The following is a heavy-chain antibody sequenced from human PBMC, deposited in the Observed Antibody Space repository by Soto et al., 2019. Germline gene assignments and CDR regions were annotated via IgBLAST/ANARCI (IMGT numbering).Heavy chain of an antibody. Sequence: PSETLSLTCTVSGGSISSSSYYWGWIRQPPGKGLEWIGSIYYSGSTYYNPSLKSRVTISVDTSKNQFSLKLSSVTAADTAVYYCARPSGSYLYYFDYWGQGTQVT. V-gene: IGHV4-39*01. D-gene: IGHD1-26*01. J-gene: IGHJ4*02. CDR2: IYYSGST. CDR1: GGSISSSSYY. CDR3: ARPSGSYLYYFDY.